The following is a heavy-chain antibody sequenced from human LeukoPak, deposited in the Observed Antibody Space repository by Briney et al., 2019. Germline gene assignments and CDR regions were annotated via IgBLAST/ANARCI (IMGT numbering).Heavy chain of an antibody. CDR1: GGSITSDDCH. J-gene: IGHJ4*02. CDR2: VFSSGTT. V-gene: IGHV4-61*02. Sequence: NSSETLSLTCTVSGGSITSDDCHWIWIRQPAGKGLEWIGRVFSSGTTSYNPSLESRVTISIDTSKNQFSLKLSSVTAADTAVYYCARINYRPIIKFFDFWGQGTLVTVSS. CDR3: ARINYRPIIKFFDF. D-gene: IGHD4-11*01.